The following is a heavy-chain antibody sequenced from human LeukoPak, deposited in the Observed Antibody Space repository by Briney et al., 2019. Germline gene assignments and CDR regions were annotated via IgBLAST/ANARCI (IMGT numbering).Heavy chain of an antibody. CDR1: GYTFTDYY. D-gene: IGHD3-22*01. CDR2: INPSGGST. J-gene: IGHJ1*01. Sequence: ASVKVSCKASGYTFTDYYMHWVRQAPGHGLEWMGIINPSGGSTTYARNFQDRVTMTRDTSTSTVYMELSSLRSEDTAVYYCARGGYASPQHWGQGTLVTVSS. CDR3: ARGGYASPQH. V-gene: IGHV1-46*01.